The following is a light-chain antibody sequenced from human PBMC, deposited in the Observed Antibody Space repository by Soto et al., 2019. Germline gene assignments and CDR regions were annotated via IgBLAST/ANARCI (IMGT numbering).Light chain of an antibody. CDR3: QQYDSFSVN. CDR2: DAS. CDR1: PSIISW. J-gene: IGKJ5*01. Sequence: DIQMTQSPSTLSASVVYRVTITCRASPSIISWLAWYQQKPGQAPKLLIYDASSLESGFPSRFSGRGSGTEFRLTISTMQPDDFATYYCQQYDSFSVNFGQGTRLEIK. V-gene: IGKV1-5*01.